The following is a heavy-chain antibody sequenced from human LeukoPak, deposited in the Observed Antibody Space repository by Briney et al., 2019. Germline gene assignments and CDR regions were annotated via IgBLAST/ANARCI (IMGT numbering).Heavy chain of an antibody. CDR2: IYHSGST. Sequence: PSETLSLTCTVSGYSISSGYYWGWIRQPPGKGLEWIGSIYHSGSTNYNPSLKSRVTISVDTSKNQFSLKLSSVTAADTAVYYCARGRRVFGVVIMNPRIDYWGQGTLVTVSS. J-gene: IGHJ4*02. CDR1: GYSISSGYY. D-gene: IGHD3-3*01. CDR3: ARGRRVFGVVIMNPRIDY. V-gene: IGHV4-38-2*02.